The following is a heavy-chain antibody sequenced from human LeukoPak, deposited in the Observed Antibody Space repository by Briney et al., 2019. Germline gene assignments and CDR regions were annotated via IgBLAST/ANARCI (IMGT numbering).Heavy chain of an antibody. J-gene: IGHJ4*02. CDR1: GGSICSYY. Sequence: SETLSLTCTVSGGSICSYYWSWIREPPGKGLEWIGYIYYSGSTNYNPSLKSRVTISVDTSKNQFSLKLSSVTAADTAVYYCARHPATTMVRGVIITGWGQGTLVTVSS. CDR3: ARHPATTMVRGVIITG. V-gene: IGHV4-59*08. CDR2: IYYSGST. D-gene: IGHD3-10*01.